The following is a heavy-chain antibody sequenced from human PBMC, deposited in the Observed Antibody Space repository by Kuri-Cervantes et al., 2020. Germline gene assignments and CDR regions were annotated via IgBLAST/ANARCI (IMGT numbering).Heavy chain of an antibody. CDR2: IYYSGST. CDR3: ARVPYGDYGALFY. Sequence: GSLRLSCTVSGGSISSSSYYWGWIRQPPGKGLEWIGSIYYSGSTYYNPSLKSRVTISVDTSKNQFSLKLSSVTAADTAVYYCARVPYGDYGALFYWGQGTLVTVSS. CDR1: GGSISSSSYY. V-gene: IGHV4-39*01. D-gene: IGHD4-17*01. J-gene: IGHJ4*02.